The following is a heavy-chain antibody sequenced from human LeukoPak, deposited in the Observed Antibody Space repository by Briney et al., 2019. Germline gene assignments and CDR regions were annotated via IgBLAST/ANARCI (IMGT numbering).Heavy chain of an antibody. CDR1: GGTFSSYA. Sequence: SVKVSCKASGGTFSSYAISWVRQAPGQGLEWMGRIIPILGIANYAQKFQGRVTITADKSTSTAYMELSSLRSEDTAVYYCARDPRYSGYDWENWGQGTLVTVSS. D-gene: IGHD5-12*01. CDR2: IIPILGIA. CDR3: ARDPRYSGYDWEN. J-gene: IGHJ4*02. V-gene: IGHV1-69*04.